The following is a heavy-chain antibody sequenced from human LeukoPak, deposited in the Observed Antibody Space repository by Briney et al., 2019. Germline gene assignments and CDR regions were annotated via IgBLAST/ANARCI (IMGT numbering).Heavy chain of an antibody. J-gene: IGHJ6*03. CDR1: GYTFTGYY. Sequence: ASVKVSCKASGYTFTGYYMHWVRQAPGQGLEWMGWINPNSGGTNYAQKFQGRVTMTRDTSISTAYMELSRLRSDDTAVYYCARGPDCSSTTCFWEYMDVWGKGTTVTVSS. V-gene: IGHV1-2*02. CDR3: ARGPDCSSTTCFWEYMDV. D-gene: IGHD2-2*01. CDR2: INPNSGGT.